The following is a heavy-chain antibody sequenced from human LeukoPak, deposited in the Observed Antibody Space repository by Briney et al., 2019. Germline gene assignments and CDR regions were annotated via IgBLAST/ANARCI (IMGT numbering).Heavy chain of an antibody. CDR1: GYTFTGYY. CDR3: ARGTRVVVAARAVGTFDI. CDR2: INPNSGGT. D-gene: IGHD2-15*01. V-gene: IGHV1-2*04. Sequence: AASVKVSCKASGYTFTGYYMHWVRQAPGQGLEWMGWINPNSGGTNYAQKFQGWVTMTRDTSISTAYMELSRLRSDDTAVYYCARGTRVVVAARAVGTFDIWGQGTMVTVSS. J-gene: IGHJ3*02.